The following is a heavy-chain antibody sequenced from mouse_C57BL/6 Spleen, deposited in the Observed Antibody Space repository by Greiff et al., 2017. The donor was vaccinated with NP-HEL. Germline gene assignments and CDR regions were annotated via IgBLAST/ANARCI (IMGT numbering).Heavy chain of an antibody. CDR3: AIGHEAQALAY. CDR2: IHPSDSDT. CDR1: GYTFTSYW. D-gene: IGHD3-2*02. V-gene: IGHV1-74*01. Sequence: QVQLKQPGAELVKPGASVKVSCKASGYTFTSYWMHWVKQRPGQGLEWIGRIHPSDSDTNYNQKFKGKATLTVDKSSSTAYMQLSSLTSEDSAVYYCAIGHEAQALAYWGQGTLVTVSA. J-gene: IGHJ3*01.